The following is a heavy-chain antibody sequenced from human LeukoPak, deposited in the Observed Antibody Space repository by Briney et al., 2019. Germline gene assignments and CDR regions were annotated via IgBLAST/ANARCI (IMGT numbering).Heavy chain of an antibody. V-gene: IGHV1-24*01. D-gene: IGHD2-2*01. CDR2: FDPEDGET. J-gene: IGHJ6*02. Sequence: ASVKVSCKVSGYTLTELSMHWVRQAPGKGLEWMGGFDPEDGETIYAQKFQGRVTMTEDTSTDTAYMELSSLRSEDTAVYYCATLGYCSSTSCSITPLYGMDVWGQGTTATVSS. CDR1: GYTLTELS. CDR3: ATLGYCSSTSCSITPLYGMDV.